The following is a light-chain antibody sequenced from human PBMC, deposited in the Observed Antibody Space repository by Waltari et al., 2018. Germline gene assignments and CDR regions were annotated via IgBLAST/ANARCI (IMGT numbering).Light chain of an antibody. V-gene: IGLV4-69*01. CDR1: SGHITNV. Sequence: QLVLTQSPSASASLGASVKLTCTLSSGHITNVIAWHQQQPGKGPRFLIKVNSDGSHRKGDDIPERFSGSGAGPERFRTISSLQAEEEADYYCETGGHGNWVFGGGTKLTVL. CDR2: VNSDGSH. J-gene: IGLJ3*02. CDR3: ETGGHGNWV.